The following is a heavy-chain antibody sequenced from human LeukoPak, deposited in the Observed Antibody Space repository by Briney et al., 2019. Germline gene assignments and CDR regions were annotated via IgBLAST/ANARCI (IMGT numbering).Heavy chain of an antibody. J-gene: IGHJ6*02. Sequence: SGPTLVKPTQTLTLTCTFSGLSLSTFGVGVVWIRQPPGKALEWLGVTYWNGDKRYNPSLASRLTITKDTSKNQEVLTLTNMDPVDTATYYCGHRRESYDYHGVDVWGQGTTVTVSS. V-gene: IGHV2-5*01. CDR1: GLSLSTFGVG. CDR3: GHRRESYDYHGVDV. CDR2: TYWNGDK.